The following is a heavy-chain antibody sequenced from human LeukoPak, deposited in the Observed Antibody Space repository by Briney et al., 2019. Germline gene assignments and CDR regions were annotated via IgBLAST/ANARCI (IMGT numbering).Heavy chain of an antibody. CDR3: ASSHPLGSNNDYYTPFDY. J-gene: IGHJ4*02. CDR2: IYYSGST. V-gene: IGHV4-39*07. Sequence: SETLSLTCTVSGGSISSGGYYWSWIRQPPGKGLEWIGSIYYSGSTYYNPSLKSRVTISVDTSKNQFSLKLSSVTAADTAVYYCASSHPLGSNNDYYTPFDYWGQGTLVTVSS. D-gene: IGHD3-3*01. CDR1: GGSISSGGYY.